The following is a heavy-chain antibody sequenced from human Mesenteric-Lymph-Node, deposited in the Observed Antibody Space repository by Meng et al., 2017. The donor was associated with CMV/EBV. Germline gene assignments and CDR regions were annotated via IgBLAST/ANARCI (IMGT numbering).Heavy chain of an antibody. V-gene: IGHV1-18*04. CDR2: ISVYNGNR. D-gene: IGHD3-22*01. Sequence: ASVKVSCKASGYTFTSYAISWVRQAPGQGLEWMGWISVYNGNRNYAQKFQGRVTMTTDTSTSTAYMELRSLRSDDTAVYSCARDFTMIVVAMGYWGQGTLVTVSS. CDR1: GYTFTSYA. CDR3: ARDFTMIVVAMGY. J-gene: IGHJ4*02.